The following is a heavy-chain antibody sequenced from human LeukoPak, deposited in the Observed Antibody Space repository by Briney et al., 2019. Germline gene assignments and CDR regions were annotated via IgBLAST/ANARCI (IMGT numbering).Heavy chain of an antibody. CDR3: AKDRIFGVVIISYYMDV. V-gene: IGHV3-23*01. D-gene: IGHD3-3*01. CDR2: ISGSGGST. Sequence: GGSLRLSCAASGFTFSDYYMSWIRQAPGKGLEWVSAISGSGGSTYYADSVKGRFTISRDNSKNTLYLQMNSLRAEDTAVYYCAKDRIFGVVIISYYMDVWGKGTTVTVSS. J-gene: IGHJ6*03. CDR1: GFTFSDYY.